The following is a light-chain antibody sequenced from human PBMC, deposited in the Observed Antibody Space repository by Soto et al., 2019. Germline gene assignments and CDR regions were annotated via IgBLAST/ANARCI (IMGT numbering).Light chain of an antibody. CDR2: GIF. Sequence: EIVMTQSPATVSVSPGERAILSCRASQSVNNYLAWYQQKPGQAPRLLVYGIFSRATGVPARFSGSGSGTEFTLTISSLQSEDSAVYYCQQHNKWPLTFGGGTRVEIK. J-gene: IGKJ4*01. V-gene: IGKV3-15*01. CDR3: QQHNKWPLT. CDR1: QSVNNY.